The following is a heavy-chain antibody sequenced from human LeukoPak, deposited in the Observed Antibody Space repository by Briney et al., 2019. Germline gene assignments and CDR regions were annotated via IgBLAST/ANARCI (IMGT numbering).Heavy chain of an antibody. CDR1: GGSISSYY. V-gene: IGHV4-4*09. CDR2: IYTSGST. D-gene: IGHD6-13*01. CDR3: ARQEIAAAGDWFDP. Sequence: SETLSLTCTVSGGSISSYYWSWIRQPPGKGLEWIGYIYTSGSTNYNPSLKGRVTISVDTSKNQFSLKLSSVTAADTAVYYCARQEIAAAGDWFDPWGQGTLVTVSS. J-gene: IGHJ5*02.